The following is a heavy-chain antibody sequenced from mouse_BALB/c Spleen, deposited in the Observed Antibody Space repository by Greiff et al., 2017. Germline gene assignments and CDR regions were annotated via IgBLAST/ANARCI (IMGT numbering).Heavy chain of an antibody. J-gene: IGHJ2*01. D-gene: IGHD2-12*01. CDR3: ARGGERRGFDY. V-gene: IGHV5-6-5*01. CDR1: GFTFSSYA. CDR2: ISSGGST. Sequence: EVKLVESGGGLVKPGGSLKLSCAASGFTFSSYAMSWVRQTPEKRLEWVASISSGGSTYYPDSVKGRFTISRDNARNILYLQMSSLRSEDTAMYYCARGGERRGFDYWGQGTTRTVSS.